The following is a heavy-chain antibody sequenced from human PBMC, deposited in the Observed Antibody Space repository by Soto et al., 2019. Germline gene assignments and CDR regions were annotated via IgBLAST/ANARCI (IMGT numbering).Heavy chain of an antibody. CDR1: GFSFSDFS. Sequence: EVQLVESGGALVQPGGSLRLSCAASGFSFSDFSMNWVRQAPGKGLEWVAYIGSTSSIRYYADSVGGRVTISIDNAENSLYRQINSLRAEDTAVYYCARDRHNDFFSMGVDYWGQGTLVTVSS. J-gene: IGHJ4*02. D-gene: IGHD3-3*01. V-gene: IGHV3-48*01. CDR3: ARDRHNDFFSMGVDY. CDR2: IGSTSSIR.